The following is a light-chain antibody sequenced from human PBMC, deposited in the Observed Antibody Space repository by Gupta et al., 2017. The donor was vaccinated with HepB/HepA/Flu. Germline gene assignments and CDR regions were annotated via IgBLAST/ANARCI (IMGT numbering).Light chain of an antibody. Sequence: DIVLTQSPHFQSLPPKAKCTITCRASQSIGSSLHWYQQKPEQAPKLLIKNASKSDSGVPSRFSGSGSGTDFTLTIKSLEAEDAATYYCQQSSSLPNTFGQGTKMEIK. CDR1: QSIGSS. V-gene: IGKV6-21*01. CDR3: QQSSSLPNT. CDR2: NAS. J-gene: IGKJ2*01.